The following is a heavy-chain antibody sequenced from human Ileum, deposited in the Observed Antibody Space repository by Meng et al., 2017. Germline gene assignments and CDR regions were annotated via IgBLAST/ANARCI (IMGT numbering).Heavy chain of an antibody. D-gene: IGHD1-1*01. CDR3: VRDKFNWNDDYYFDY. V-gene: IGHV1-2*06. CDR2: IKPNTGGT. Sequence: QVQLVQSGSEVKKPGASVEVSCMTSGYTFTDYNMHWVRQAPGQGLEWMGRIKPNTGGTTYAQKFQGRVTVTRDTSINTVYVQLSSLTSDDTAMYYCVRDKFNWNDDYYFDYWGQGTLVTVSS. J-gene: IGHJ4*02. CDR1: GYTFTDYN.